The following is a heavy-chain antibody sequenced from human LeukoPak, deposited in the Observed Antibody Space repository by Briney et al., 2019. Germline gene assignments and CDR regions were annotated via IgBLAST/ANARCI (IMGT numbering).Heavy chain of an antibody. CDR2: IYTSGKT. D-gene: IGHD3-22*01. CDR1: GGSFSSYY. J-gene: IGHJ3*02. CDR3: AKDHYLYYYDNSGLDI. V-gene: IGHV4-4*07. Sequence: PSETLSLTCAVYGGSFSSYYWSWIRQPAGKGLEWIGRIYTSGKTNYNPSLKSRVTMSLDTSKNQFSLKLSSVTAADTAVYYCAKDHYLYYYDNSGLDIWGQGTMVTVSS.